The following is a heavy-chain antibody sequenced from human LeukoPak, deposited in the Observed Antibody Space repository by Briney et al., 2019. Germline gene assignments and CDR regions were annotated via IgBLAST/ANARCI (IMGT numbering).Heavy chain of an antibody. Sequence: GGSLRLSCAASGFSFSSYRMSWVRQAPGKGLEWVSSISSSSSYIYYADSVKGRFTISRDNAKNSLYLQMNSLRAEDTAVYYCARENLYVWGSYRSYYFDYWGQGTLVTVSS. CDR1: GFSFSSYR. CDR3: ARENLYVWGSYRSYYFDY. D-gene: IGHD3-16*02. J-gene: IGHJ4*02. V-gene: IGHV3-21*01. CDR2: ISSSSSYI.